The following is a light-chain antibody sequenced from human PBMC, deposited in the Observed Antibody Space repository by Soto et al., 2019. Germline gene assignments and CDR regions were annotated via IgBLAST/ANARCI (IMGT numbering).Light chain of an antibody. V-gene: IGLV8-61*01. CDR3: VLYMGSGIRV. Sequence: QTVVTQEPSFSVSPGGTVTLTCGLSSGSVSTSYYPSWLQQTPGQAPRTLIYTTNTRSSGVPDRFSGSILGNKAALTITGAQADDESDYYCVLYMGSGIRVFGGGTKLTVL. CDR1: SGSVSTSYY. J-gene: IGLJ3*02. CDR2: TTN.